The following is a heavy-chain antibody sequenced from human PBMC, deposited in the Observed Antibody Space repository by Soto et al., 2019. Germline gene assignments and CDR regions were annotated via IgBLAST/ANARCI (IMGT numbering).Heavy chain of an antibody. J-gene: IGHJ6*02. D-gene: IGHD5-12*01. CDR3: ARLNGYGGSYYQFALGV. V-gene: IGHV3-33*01. Sequence: GGSLRLSCEAAGFTFSNYGMHWVRQAPGKGLEWVAVIWYDGSNKYYADSVKGRFTISRDNSKNTVYLQMNGLRAEDTAVYYCARLNGYGGSYYQFALGVWGQGTTVTVSS. CDR2: IWYDGSNK. CDR1: GFTFSNYG.